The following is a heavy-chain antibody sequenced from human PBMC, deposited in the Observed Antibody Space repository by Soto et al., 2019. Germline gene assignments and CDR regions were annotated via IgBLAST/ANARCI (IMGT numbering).Heavy chain of an antibody. CDR1: GYTFTSYA. V-gene: IGHV1-3*01. J-gene: IGHJ3*02. CDR3: ARVGELRSQAFDI. CDR2: INAGNDNT. D-gene: IGHD1-7*01. Sequence: ASVKVSWKASGYTFTSYAMHWVRQAPGQRLEWMGRINAGNDNTEHSQKFQGRVAITRDTSASTAYMELSSLRSEDKAVYYCARVGELRSQAFDIWGQGTMVTVSS.